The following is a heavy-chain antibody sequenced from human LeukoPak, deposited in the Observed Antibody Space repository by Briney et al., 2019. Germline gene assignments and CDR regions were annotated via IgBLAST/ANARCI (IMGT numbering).Heavy chain of an antibody. CDR2: ISWNSGSI. J-gene: IGHJ3*02. V-gene: IGHV3-9*01. Sequence: AGGSLRLSCAASGFTFDDYAMHWVRQAPGKGLEWVSGISWNSGSIGYADSVKGRFTISRDNAKNSLYLQMNSLRAEDTAVYYCARAKRNGLDIWGQGTMVTVSS. D-gene: IGHD2-8*01. CDR3: ARAKRNGLDI. CDR1: GFTFDDYA.